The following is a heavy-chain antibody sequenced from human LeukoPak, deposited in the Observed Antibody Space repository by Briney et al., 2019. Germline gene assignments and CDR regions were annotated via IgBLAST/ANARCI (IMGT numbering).Heavy chain of an antibody. CDR1: GFTFSSYG. Sequence: GGSLGLSCAASGFTFSSYGMHWVRQAPGKGLEWVAVISYDGSNKYYADSVKGRFTISRDNSRNTLYLQMNSLRAEDTAVYYCAKESGPRDYWGQGTLVTVSS. J-gene: IGHJ4*02. CDR2: ISYDGSNK. CDR3: AKESGPRDY. D-gene: IGHD6-25*01. V-gene: IGHV3-30*18.